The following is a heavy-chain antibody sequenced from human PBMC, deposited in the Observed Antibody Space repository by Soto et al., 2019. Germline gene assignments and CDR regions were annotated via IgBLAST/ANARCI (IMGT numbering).Heavy chain of an antibody. CDR3: AKSQDSRYDFWSTSY. CDR2: ISGSGGST. D-gene: IGHD3-3*01. V-gene: IGHV3-23*01. J-gene: IGHJ4*02. Sequence: PGGSLRLSCAASGFTFSSYAMSWVRQAPGKGLEWVSAISGSGGSTYYADSVKGRFTISRDNSKNTLYLQMNSLRAEDTAVYYCAKSQDSRYDFWSTSYWGQGTLVTVPS. CDR1: GFTFSSYA.